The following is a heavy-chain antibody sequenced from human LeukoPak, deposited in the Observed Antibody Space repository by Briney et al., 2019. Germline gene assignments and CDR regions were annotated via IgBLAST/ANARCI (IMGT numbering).Heavy chain of an antibody. D-gene: IGHD3-3*01. CDR1: GFTFSSYA. CDR2: ISYDGSNK. Sequence: GGSLRLSCAASGFTFSSYAMHWVRQAPGKGLEWVAVISYDGSNKYYADSVKGRFTISRDNSKNTLYLQMNSLRAEDTAVYYCARDQSNPDFGGAYFDYWGQGTLVTVSS. CDR3: ARDQSNPDFGGAYFDY. V-gene: IGHV3-30-3*01. J-gene: IGHJ4*02.